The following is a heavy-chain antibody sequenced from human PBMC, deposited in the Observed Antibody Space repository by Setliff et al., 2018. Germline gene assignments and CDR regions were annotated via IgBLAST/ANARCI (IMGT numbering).Heavy chain of an antibody. CDR1: GGSFSGYY. CDR2: INHSGNS. CDR3: ARGPRYSGSYYVNY. D-gene: IGHD1-26*01. J-gene: IGHJ4*02. V-gene: IGHV4-34*01. Sequence: SETLSLTCAVYGGSFSGYYWTWIRQPPGKGLEWIGEINHSGNSNYNPSLKSRVTISVDTSKNQFSLNLSSVTAADTAVYYCARGPRYSGSYYVNYWGQGTLVTV.